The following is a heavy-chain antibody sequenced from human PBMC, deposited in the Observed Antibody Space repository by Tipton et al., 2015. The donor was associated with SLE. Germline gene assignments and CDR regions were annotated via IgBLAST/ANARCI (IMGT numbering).Heavy chain of an antibody. J-gene: IGHJ3*02. CDR3: ARDRLGEDDAFDI. CDR2: IFTSGST. D-gene: IGHD3-16*01. Sequence: TLSLTCTVSGGSISTYYWSWIRQPAGKGLEWIGRIFTSGSTNYNPSLMSRVSMSVDTSKNQFSLKLASVTAADTAIYYCARDRLGEDDAFDIWGQGTMVTVSS. CDR1: GGSISTYY. V-gene: IGHV4-4*07.